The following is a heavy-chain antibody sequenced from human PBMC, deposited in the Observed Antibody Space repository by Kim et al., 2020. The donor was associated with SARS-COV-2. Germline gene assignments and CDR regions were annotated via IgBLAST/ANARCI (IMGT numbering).Heavy chain of an antibody. D-gene: IGHD6-13*01. CDR3: ARGSDSSSWYSPFTLYSYYCYLYV. Sequence: SQTLSLTCAISGDSVSRNSAAWNWIRQSPSRGLEWLGRTYYRSKWYNDYAVSVKSRITINPDTSKNQFSLQLNSVTPEDTAVYYCARGSDSSSWYSPFTLYSYYCYLYVWGKGTTVTVSS. V-gene: IGHV6-1*01. J-gene: IGHJ6*03. CDR2: TYYRSKWYN. CDR1: GDSVSRNSAA.